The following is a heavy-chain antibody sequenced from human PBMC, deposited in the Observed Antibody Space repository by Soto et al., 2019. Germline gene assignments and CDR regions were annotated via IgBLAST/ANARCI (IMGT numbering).Heavy chain of an antibody. CDR3: ARAPAGYCTNGVCSVGMDV. Sequence: ASVKVSWKACRYTFTSYSIHWVRQAPGQGREWMGIINPSGGSTSYAQKFQGRVTMTRDTSTSTVYMELSSLRSEDTAVYYCARAPAGYCTNGVCSVGMDVWGQGTTVTVSS. D-gene: IGHD2-8*01. CDR1: RYTFTSYS. J-gene: IGHJ6*02. CDR2: INPSGGST. V-gene: IGHV1-46*01.